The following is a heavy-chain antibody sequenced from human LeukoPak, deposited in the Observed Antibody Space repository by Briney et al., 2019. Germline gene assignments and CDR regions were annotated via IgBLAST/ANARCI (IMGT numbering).Heavy chain of an antibody. CDR3: TRVETGRGGGWVPFDY. J-gene: IGHJ4*02. V-gene: IGHV3-66*02. D-gene: IGHD5-24*01. CDR1: GLTVSSNY. Sequence: GGSLRLSCAVSGLTVSSNYMTWVRQAPGERLEWVSVIYTGGDTYYADSVKGRFTISRDNSKNTVYLQMNRLRTEDTAVYYCTRVETGRGGGWVPFDYWGQGTLVTVSS. CDR2: IYTGGDT.